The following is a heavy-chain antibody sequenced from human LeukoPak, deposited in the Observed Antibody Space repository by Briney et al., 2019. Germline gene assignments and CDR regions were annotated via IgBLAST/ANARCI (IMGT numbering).Heavy chain of an antibody. J-gene: IGHJ4*02. V-gene: IGHV3-30*01. CDR2: VSSHGNDG. Sequence: PGGSLRLSCAASGFTFTHSWMSWVRQAPGKGLEWVAVVSSHGNDGFYADSVKGRFTISRDNSKNTLYLQIDSVRPEDTAIYYCTRDAYNYNDFDYWGQGTLVTVSS. D-gene: IGHD5-24*01. CDR1: GFTFTHSW. CDR3: TRDAYNYNDFDY.